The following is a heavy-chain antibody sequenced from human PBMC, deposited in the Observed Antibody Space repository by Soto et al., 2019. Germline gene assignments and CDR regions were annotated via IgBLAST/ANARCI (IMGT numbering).Heavy chain of an antibody. J-gene: IGHJ4*02. CDR3: ARDGDYYGSGSPLLLSR. V-gene: IGHV4-31*03. D-gene: IGHD3-10*01. CDR2: IYYSGST. CDR1: GGSITSGGYC. Sequence: QVQLQESGPGLVKPSQTLSLTCTVSGGSITSGGYCWTWIRQHPVKGLEWMGHIYYSGSTSYNPALKNRVNISIDTSKNHFSLKLTSVTAADTAVYYCARDGDYYGSGSPLLLSRWGQGTLVTVSS.